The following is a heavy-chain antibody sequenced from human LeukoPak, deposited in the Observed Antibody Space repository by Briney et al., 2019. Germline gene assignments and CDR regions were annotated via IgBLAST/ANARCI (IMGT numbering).Heavy chain of an antibody. CDR1: EFTFSSYG. CDR2: ISYDGSNK. D-gene: IGHD1-26*01. V-gene: IGHV3-30*18. CDR3: AKYSGSYSFAFDI. Sequence: GGSLRLSCAASEFTFSSYGMHWVRQAPGKGLEWVAVISYDGSNKYYADSVKGRFTISRDNSKNTLYLQMNSLRAEDTAVYYCAKYSGSYSFAFDIWGQGTMVTVSS. J-gene: IGHJ3*02.